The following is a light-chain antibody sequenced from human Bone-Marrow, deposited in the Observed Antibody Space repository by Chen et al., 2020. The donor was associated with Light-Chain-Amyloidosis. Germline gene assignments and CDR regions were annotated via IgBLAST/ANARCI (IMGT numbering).Light chain of an antibody. CDR1: QSVLYNSNNKDY. CDR2: WAS. Sequence: DIVMTQSPDSLAVSLGERATINCKSSQSVLYNSNNKDYLAWYQQKPGQPPNLLIYWASTRESGVPDRFSGSGSGTDFTLTISSLQPEDGAVYYCQQYYTTPLTFGPGTKVDVK. J-gene: IGKJ3*01. V-gene: IGKV4-1*01. CDR3: QQYYTTPLT.